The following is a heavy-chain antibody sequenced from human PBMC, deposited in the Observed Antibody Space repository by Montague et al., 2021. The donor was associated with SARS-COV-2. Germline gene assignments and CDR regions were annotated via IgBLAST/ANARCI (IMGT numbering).Heavy chain of an antibody. Sequence: CAISGDSVSWNTAFWNWVRQSPSRGLEFLGRTYYRSKWQNDYAVSVRSRITINPDTSKNQFSLHLNSVTPEDTAVYYCSGGTLRFGMDVWGQGTTVTVSS. CDR1: GDSVSWNTAF. D-gene: IGHD4-17*01. J-gene: IGHJ6*02. CDR3: SGGTLRFGMDV. CDR2: TYYRSKWQN. V-gene: IGHV6-1*01.